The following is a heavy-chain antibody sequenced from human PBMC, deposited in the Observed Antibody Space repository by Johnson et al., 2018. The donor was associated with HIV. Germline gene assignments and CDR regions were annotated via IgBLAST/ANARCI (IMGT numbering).Heavy chain of an antibody. D-gene: IGHD5-18*01. Sequence: QVQLVESGGGVVQPGKSLRLSCAASGFTFSNHAIHWVRQAPGKGLEWVAIVAYDGSKKYYADSVKGRFTISRDNSKNTLYLQMSSLRAEDTALYYCAKDLGDSENAEWG. CDR3: AKDLGDSENAE. V-gene: IGHV3-30*18. CDR1: GFTFSNHA. J-gene: IGHJ1*01. CDR2: VAYDGSKK.